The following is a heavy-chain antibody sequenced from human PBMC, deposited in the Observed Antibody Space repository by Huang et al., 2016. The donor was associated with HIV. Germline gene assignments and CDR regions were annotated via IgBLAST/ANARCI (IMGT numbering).Heavy chain of an antibody. CDR3: ARGPDYYDSSGREAFDI. V-gene: IGHV4-34*01. D-gene: IGHD3-22*01. CDR1: GGSFSGYY. J-gene: IGHJ3*02. CDR2: SNHSGST. Sequence: QVQLQQWGAGLLKPSETLSLTCAVYGGSFSGYYWSWIGQPPRKGVEWIGESNHSGSTNCNPALKSRVTRSVDTSKTQFSLKLNSVTAAETAVYYCARGPDYYDSSGREAFDIWGQGTMVTVSS.